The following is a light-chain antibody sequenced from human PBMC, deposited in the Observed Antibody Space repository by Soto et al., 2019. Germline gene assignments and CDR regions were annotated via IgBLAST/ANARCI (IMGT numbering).Light chain of an antibody. CDR1: QGISKS. CDR2: AAS. V-gene: IGKV1-17*03. CDR3: LQHNTYPYT. J-gene: IGKJ2*01. Sequence: DIQMTQSPSAMSASVGDRVTITCRASQGISKSLAWFQQSPGKVPKRLIYAASTLQSGVPSRFSGSGFGTDFTRTISSLQPEDFATYYCLQHNTYPYTFGQGTKLEIK.